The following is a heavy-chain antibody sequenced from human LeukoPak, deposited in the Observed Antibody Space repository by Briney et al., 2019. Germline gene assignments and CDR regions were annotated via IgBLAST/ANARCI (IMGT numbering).Heavy chain of an antibody. CDR1: GGSISSSSYY. V-gene: IGHV4-39*07. CDR3: AKITMVRGVIKDYYGMDV. Sequence: SETLSLTCTVSGGSISSSSYYWGWIRQPPGKGLEWIGSIYYSGSTYYNPSLKSRVTISVDTSKNQFSLKLSSVTAADTAVYYCAKITMVRGVIKDYYGMDVWGQGTTVTVSS. J-gene: IGHJ6*02. D-gene: IGHD3-10*01. CDR2: IYYSGST.